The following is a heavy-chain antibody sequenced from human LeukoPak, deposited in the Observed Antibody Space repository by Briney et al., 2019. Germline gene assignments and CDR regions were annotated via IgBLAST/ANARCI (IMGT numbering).Heavy chain of an antibody. V-gene: IGHV6-1*01. CDR3: ARGLTQYDCFDP. Sequence: SQTLSLTCAISGDSVSSNSVTWNWIRQSPSRGLEWLGRTYYRSTWYNDYAVSVRGRITVNPDTSKNQFSLHLNSVTPEDTAVYYCARGLTQYDCFDPWGQGILVTVSS. CDR1: GDSVSSNSVT. J-gene: IGHJ5*02. D-gene: IGHD2-2*01. CDR2: TYYRSTWYN.